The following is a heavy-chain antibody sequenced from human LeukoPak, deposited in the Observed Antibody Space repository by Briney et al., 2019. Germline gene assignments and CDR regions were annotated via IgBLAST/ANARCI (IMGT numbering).Heavy chain of an antibody. V-gene: IGHV5-51*01. D-gene: IGHD3-10*01. Sequence: GESLKISCKGSGYSFTSYWIGWVRQMPGKGLEWMGIIYPGDSDTRYSPSFQGQVTISADKSISTAYLQWSSLKASDTAMYYCARHPTYYYGSGSYSLSANWFDPWGQGTLVTVSS. CDR1: GYSFTSYW. CDR3: ARHPTYYYGSGSYSLSANWFDP. J-gene: IGHJ5*02. CDR2: IYPGDSDT.